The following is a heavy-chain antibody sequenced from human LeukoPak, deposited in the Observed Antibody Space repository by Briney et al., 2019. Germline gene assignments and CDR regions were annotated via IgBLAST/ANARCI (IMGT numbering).Heavy chain of an antibody. Sequence: SVKVSCKASGGTFSSYAISWVRQAPGQGLEWMGGIIPMFGTAYYAQKLQGRVTITADHSTSTAHMELSSLRSEDTAVYYCAREVSSGRWTFDYWGQGTLVTVSS. D-gene: IGHD3-10*02. CDR1: GGTFSSYA. V-gene: IGHV1-69*01. CDR3: AREVSSGRWTFDY. CDR2: IIPMFGTA. J-gene: IGHJ4*02.